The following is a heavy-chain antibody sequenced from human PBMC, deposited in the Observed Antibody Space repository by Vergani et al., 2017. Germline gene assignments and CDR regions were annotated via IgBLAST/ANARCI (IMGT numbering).Heavy chain of an antibody. CDR2: INPSGGHT. D-gene: IGHD3-9*01. V-gene: IGHV1-46*03. CDR1: GYTFSNYY. J-gene: IGHJ4*02. CDR3: ARGDYGILTGYRY. Sequence: QVQVVQSGAEVKKSGASVKVSCKTSGYTFSNYYMHWVRQAPGQGLEWMGIINPSGGHTNSAQKFQGRVTMTRDTSTSTVYMELSSLRSDDTAIYYCARGDYGILTGYRYWGQGTLVTVSA.